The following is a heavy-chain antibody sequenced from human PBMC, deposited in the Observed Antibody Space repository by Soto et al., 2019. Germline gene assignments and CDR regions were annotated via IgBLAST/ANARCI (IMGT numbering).Heavy chain of an antibody. J-gene: IGHJ5*02. D-gene: IGHD3-10*01. Sequence: ASLKVSCKASGYTFASYYMHWVRQAPGQGLEWMGIINPSGGSTSYAQKFQGRVTMTRDTSTSTVYMELSSLRSEDTAVYYCARGFTMVRGVIGSWFDPWGQGTLVTVSS. CDR1: GYTFASYY. CDR3: ARGFTMVRGVIGSWFDP. V-gene: IGHV1-46*03. CDR2: INPSGGST.